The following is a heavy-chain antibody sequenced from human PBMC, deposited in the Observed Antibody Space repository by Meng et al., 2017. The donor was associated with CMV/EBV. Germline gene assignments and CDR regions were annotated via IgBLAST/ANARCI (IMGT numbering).Heavy chain of an antibody. D-gene: IGHD3-22*01. CDR3: ARDAKYYYDSSGYPSTGRGIDP. J-gene: IGHJ5*02. CDR2: ISSSSSYI. Sequence: GESLKISCAASGFTFSNFAMNWVRQAPGKGLEWVSSISSSSSYIYYADSVKGRFTISRDNAKNSLYLQMNSLRAEDTAVYYCARDAKYYYDSSGYPSTGRGIDPWGQGTLVTVSS. CDR1: GFTFSNFA. V-gene: IGHV3-21*01.